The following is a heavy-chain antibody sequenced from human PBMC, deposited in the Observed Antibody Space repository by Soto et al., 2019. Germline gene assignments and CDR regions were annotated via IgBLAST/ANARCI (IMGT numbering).Heavy chain of an antibody. CDR1: GYSFTSYW. D-gene: IGHD6-13*01. Sequence: GESLKISCKGSGYSFTSYWIGWVRQMPGKGLEWMGIIYPGDSDTRYSPSFQGQVTISADKSISTAYLQWSSLKASDTAMYYCARHSRHSIAAAGTASIGYYSGMDVWGQGTTVTVSS. CDR3: ARHSRHSIAAAGTASIGYYSGMDV. CDR2: IYPGDSDT. V-gene: IGHV5-51*01. J-gene: IGHJ6*02.